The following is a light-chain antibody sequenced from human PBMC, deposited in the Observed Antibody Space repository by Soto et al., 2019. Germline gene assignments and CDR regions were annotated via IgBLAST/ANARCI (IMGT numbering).Light chain of an antibody. Sequence: DLQMTQSPSSLSASVGDRVTITCQASQDISNYINWYQQKPGKAPKLLIYDASNLETGVPSRFSGSGSGTDFTFTISSLQPEDIATYYCQQYDNLPPFTFGPGTKVDIK. CDR2: DAS. V-gene: IGKV1-33*01. CDR1: QDISNY. CDR3: QQYDNLPPFT. J-gene: IGKJ3*01.